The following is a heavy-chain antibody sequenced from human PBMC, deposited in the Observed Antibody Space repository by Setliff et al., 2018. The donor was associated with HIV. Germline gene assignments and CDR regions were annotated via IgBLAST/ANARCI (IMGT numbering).Heavy chain of an antibody. CDR2: INPNSGAT. D-gene: IGHD2-2*01. V-gene: IGHV1-2*02. Sequence: ASVKVSCKASGYTFTGYYMHWVRQAPGQGLEWMGWINPNSGATNYAQKFQGRVTMTRDTSSRTAYMELSRLRSDDTAVYFCARGRGYCSSHGCFYYYMDVWAEGTTVTVSS. CDR3: ARGRGYCSSHGCFYYYMDV. J-gene: IGHJ6*03. CDR1: GYTFTGYY.